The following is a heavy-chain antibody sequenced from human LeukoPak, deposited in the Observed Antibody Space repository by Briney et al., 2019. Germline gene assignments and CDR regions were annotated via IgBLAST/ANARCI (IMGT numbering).Heavy chain of an antibody. Sequence: GGSLRLSCAASGFTFSSYAMHWVRQAPGKGLEWVAFIRYDGSNKYYADSVKGRFTISRDNSKNTLYLQMNSLRAEDTAVYYCAKTSSAMAQTFDYWGQGTLVTASS. CDR2: IRYDGSNK. D-gene: IGHD5-18*01. V-gene: IGHV3-30*02. CDR1: GFTFSSYA. CDR3: AKTSSAMAQTFDY. J-gene: IGHJ4*02.